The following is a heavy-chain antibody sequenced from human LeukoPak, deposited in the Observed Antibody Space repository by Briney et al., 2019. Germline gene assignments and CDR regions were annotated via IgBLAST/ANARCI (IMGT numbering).Heavy chain of an antibody. D-gene: IGHD3-22*01. CDR3: ARDEARYSSGYYPNWFDP. J-gene: IGHJ5*02. CDR2: IHPRRGDT. CDR1: GYSFTAFY. Sequence: ASVKVSCKTSGYSFTAFYIHWVRQAPGQGLEWMGWIHPRRGDTNYAQKFQGRVTMTRDTSISTAYLDLSSLRSDDTAVYYCARDEARYSSGYYPNWFDPWGQGTLVTVSS. V-gene: IGHV1-2*02.